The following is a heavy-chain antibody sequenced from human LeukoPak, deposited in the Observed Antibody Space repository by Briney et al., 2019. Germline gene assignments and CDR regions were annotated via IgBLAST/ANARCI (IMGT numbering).Heavy chain of an antibody. CDR3: AKVARGYCSGGSCYSYYYMDV. V-gene: IGHV3-23*01. CDR2: ISGSGGST. CDR1: GFTFSSYA. J-gene: IGHJ6*03. Sequence: GGSLRLSCAASGFTFSSYAMSWVRQAPGKGLEWVSAISGSGGSTYYADSVKGRFTISRDNPKNTLYLQMNSLRAEDTAVYYCAKVARGYCSGGSCYSYYYMDVWGKGTTVTVSS. D-gene: IGHD2-15*01.